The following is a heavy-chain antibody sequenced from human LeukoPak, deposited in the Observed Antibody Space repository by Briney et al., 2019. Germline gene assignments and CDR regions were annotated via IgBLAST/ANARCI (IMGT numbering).Heavy chain of an antibody. CDR2: IKQDGSEK. CDR1: GFTISSYW. V-gene: IGHV3-7*03. CDR3: ARTRWFDP. Sequence: GGSLRLSCAASGFTISSYWMSWVRQAPGKGLEWVANIKQDGSEKYYVDSVKGRFTISRDNAKNSLYLQMNSLRAEDTAVYYCARTRWFDPWGQGTLVTVSS. J-gene: IGHJ5*02.